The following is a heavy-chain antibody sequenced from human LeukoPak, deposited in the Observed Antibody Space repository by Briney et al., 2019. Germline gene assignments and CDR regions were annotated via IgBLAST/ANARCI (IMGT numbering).Heavy chain of an antibody. CDR3: ARDRASYSSSWYEGDAFDI. CDR1: GYTFTGYY. J-gene: IGHJ3*02. V-gene: IGHV1-2*02. D-gene: IGHD6-13*01. Sequence: ASVKVSCKASGYTFTGYYMHWVRQAPGQGLEWMGWINPNSGGTNYAQKFQGRVTMTRDTSISTAYMELSRLRSDDTAVYYCARDRASYSSSWYEGDAFDIWGQGTMVTVSS. CDR2: INPNSGGT.